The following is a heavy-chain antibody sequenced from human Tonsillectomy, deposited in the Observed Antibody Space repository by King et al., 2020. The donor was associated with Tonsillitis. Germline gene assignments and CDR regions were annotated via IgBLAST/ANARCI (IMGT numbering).Heavy chain of an antibody. CDR3: ARLQSQEALPGDY. Sequence: VQLVESGGGVVQPGRSLRLSCAASGVTFSNYAIHWVRQAPGKGLEWVALISYDASNEYYADSVKGRFTISRDNSKNTLYLHMNSLRAEDTAVYYCARLQSQEALPGDYWGQGTLVTVSS. CDR2: ISYDASNE. D-gene: IGHD5-24*01. J-gene: IGHJ4*02. CDR1: GVTFSNYA. V-gene: IGHV3-30*04.